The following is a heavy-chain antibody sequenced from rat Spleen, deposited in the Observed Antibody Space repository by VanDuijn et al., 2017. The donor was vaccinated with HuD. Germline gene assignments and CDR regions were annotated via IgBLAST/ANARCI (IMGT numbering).Heavy chain of an antibody. V-gene: IGHV3-3*01. J-gene: IGHJ2*01. D-gene: IGHD1-10*01. CDR3: ARSRYNNYYFDY. CDR1: GYSITSNY. Sequence: EVQLQESGPGLVKPSQSLSLTCSVTGYSITSNYWGWIRKFPGNKLEWMGYINSAGSTVYNPSLKSRISITRDTSKNQFFLQVNSVTTEDTATYYCARSRYNNYYFDYWGQGVMVAVSS. CDR2: INSAGST.